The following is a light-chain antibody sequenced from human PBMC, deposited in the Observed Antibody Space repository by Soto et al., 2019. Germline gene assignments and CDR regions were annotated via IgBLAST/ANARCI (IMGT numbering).Light chain of an antibody. V-gene: IGLV2-8*01. J-gene: IGLJ1*01. CDR3: ASYAGNNNYV. CDR2: QIN. CDR1: SSDIGAYNY. Sequence: QSALTQPPSASGSPGQSVTISCTGTSSDIGAYNYVSWYQQHPAKAPQLIIYQINKRPSGVPDRFSGSRSGNTASPTVSGLQPEDEADYFCASYAGNNNYVFGSGTKVTVL.